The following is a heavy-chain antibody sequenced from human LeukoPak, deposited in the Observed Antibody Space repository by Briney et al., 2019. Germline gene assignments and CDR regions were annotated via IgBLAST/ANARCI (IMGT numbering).Heavy chain of an antibody. D-gene: IGHD6-13*01. CDR2: ISSSSSYI. V-gene: IGHV3-21*01. Sequence: PGGSLRLSCAASRFNFNIYEMNWVRQAPGKGLEWVSSISSSSSYIYYADSVKGRFTISRDNAKNSLYLQMNSLRAEDTAVYYCARGYSSSWYRFDYWGQGTLVTVSS. J-gene: IGHJ4*02. CDR3: ARGYSSSWYRFDY. CDR1: RFNFNIYE.